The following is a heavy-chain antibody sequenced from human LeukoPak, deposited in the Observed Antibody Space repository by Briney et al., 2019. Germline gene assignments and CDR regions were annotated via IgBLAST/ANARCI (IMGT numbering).Heavy chain of an antibody. Sequence: GGSLRLSCAASGFTFSSFWMNWVRQAPGKGLVWVSRINSDGSSAAYADSVRGRFTISRDNAKNTLYVQMNSLRAEDTAVYYCARERCISTSCPHVIDVWGQGTTVTVSS. V-gene: IGHV3-74*01. CDR3: ARERCISTSCPHVIDV. CDR2: INSDGSSA. J-gene: IGHJ6*02. CDR1: GFTFSSFW. D-gene: IGHD2-2*01.